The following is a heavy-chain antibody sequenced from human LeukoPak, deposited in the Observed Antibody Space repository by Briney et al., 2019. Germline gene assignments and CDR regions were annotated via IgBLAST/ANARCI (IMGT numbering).Heavy chain of an antibody. V-gene: IGHV3-7*03. CDR2: MKEDGSEK. CDR1: GFTLSDYW. D-gene: IGHD3-10*01. J-gene: IGHJ4*02. CDR3: ARGPNYGSRSDYFDY. Sequence: GGSLRLSCAASGFTLSDYWMNWVRQAPGKGLEWVANMKEDGSEKYCVDCVKGRFTISTDNAKNSLYLQMNSLRVEDTAVYYCARGPNYGSRSDYFDYWGQGTLVTVSS.